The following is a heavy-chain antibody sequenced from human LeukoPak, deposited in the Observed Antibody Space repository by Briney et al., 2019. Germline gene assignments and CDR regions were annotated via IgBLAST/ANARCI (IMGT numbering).Heavy chain of an antibody. CDR3: ARDLTDSNGSV. CDR1: GGTFSSYT. Sequence: SVKVSCKASGGTFSSYTISWVRQAPGQGLEWMGRIIPILGIANYAQKFQGRVTITADKSTSTAYMELSSLRSEDTAVYYCARDLTDSNGSVWGQGTLVTVSS. D-gene: IGHD6-19*01. V-gene: IGHV1-69*04. CDR2: IIPILGIA. J-gene: IGHJ4*02.